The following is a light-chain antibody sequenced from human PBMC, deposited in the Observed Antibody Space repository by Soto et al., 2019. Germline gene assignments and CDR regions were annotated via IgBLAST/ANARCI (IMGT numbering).Light chain of an antibody. Sequence: DIQLTQSPSFLSASVGDRVTITCRASQGISSYLAWYQQKPGKAPKLLIYAASTLQSGVPSRFGGSGSGTEFTLTISSLQPEDFATYYCQQLNTFGGGTKVEIK. CDR2: AAS. CDR3: QQLNT. V-gene: IGKV1-9*01. CDR1: QGISSY. J-gene: IGKJ4*01.